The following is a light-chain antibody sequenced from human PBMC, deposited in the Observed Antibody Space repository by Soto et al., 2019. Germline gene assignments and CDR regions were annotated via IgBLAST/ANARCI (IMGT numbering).Light chain of an antibody. J-gene: IGLJ3*02. V-gene: IGLV2-11*01. Sequence: QSVLTQPASVSGSPGQSITISCTGTSSDVGGYNYVSWYQQHPGKAPKLMIYEVSKRPSGVPDRFSGSKSGNTASLTISGLQAEDEADYYCCSYAGSSTWVFGGGTQLTVL. CDR2: EVS. CDR1: SSDVGGYNY. CDR3: CSYAGSSTWV.